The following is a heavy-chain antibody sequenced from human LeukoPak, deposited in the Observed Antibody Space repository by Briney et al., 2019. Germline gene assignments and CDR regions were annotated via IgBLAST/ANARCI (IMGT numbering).Heavy chain of an antibody. CDR3: ARDVVVAATLGYYGMDV. D-gene: IGHD2-15*01. CDR2: ISSSGSTI. J-gene: IGHJ6*02. CDR1: GFTFSSYE. Sequence: GGSLRLSCAASGFTFSSYEMNWVRQAPGKGLEWVSYISSSGSTIYYADSVKGRFTISRDNAKHSLYLQMNSLRAEDTAVYYCARDVVVAATLGYYGMDVWGQGTTVTVSS. V-gene: IGHV3-48*03.